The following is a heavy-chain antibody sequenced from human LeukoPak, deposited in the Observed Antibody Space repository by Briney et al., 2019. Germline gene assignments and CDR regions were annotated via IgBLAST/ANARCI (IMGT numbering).Heavy chain of an antibody. CDR1: GGTFNSYA. Sequence: ASVKVSCKASGGTFNSYAISWVRQAPGQGLEWMGGIIPIFGTTNYAQKFQGRVTITADESTSTAYMELSSLRSEDTAVYYCARAEKYVAVAGTCLDDWGQGTLVTVSS. J-gene: IGHJ4*02. D-gene: IGHD6-19*01. CDR3: ARAEKYVAVAGTCLDD. V-gene: IGHV1-69*13. CDR2: IIPIFGTT.